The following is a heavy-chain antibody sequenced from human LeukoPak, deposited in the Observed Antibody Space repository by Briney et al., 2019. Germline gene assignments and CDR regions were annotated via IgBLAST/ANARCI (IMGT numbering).Heavy chain of an antibody. CDR2: ISGGGSAA. J-gene: IGHJ4*02. Sequence: GGSLRLSCAASGFTFGDSTMAWVRQAPGKGLAWVSSISGGGSAAYNPDSVEGRFTVSRDDSKNTLYLQISGMRAEATAIYYCRHVHYGGQSGKGAFDHWGQGTLVTVSS. V-gene: IGHV3-23*01. CDR3: RHVHYGGQSGKGAFDH. D-gene: IGHD4-23*01. CDR1: GFTFGDST.